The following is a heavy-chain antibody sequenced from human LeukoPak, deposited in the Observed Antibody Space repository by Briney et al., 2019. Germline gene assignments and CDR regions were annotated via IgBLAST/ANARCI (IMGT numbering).Heavy chain of an antibody. Sequence: GGSLRLSCAASGFTFSSYEMNWVRQAPGKGLEWVSYISSSGGTIYYADSVKGRFTISRDNAKNSLYLQMNSLRAEDTAVYYCASLEVDTAMVDYWGQGTLVTVSS. CDR2: ISSSGGTI. CDR3: ASLEVDTAMVDY. J-gene: IGHJ4*02. CDR1: GFTFSSYE. V-gene: IGHV3-48*03. D-gene: IGHD5-18*01.